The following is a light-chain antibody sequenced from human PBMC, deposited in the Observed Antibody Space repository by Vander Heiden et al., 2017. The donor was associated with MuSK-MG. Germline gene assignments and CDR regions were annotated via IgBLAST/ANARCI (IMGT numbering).Light chain of an antibody. Sequence: EIVIAPSPATLSVSPGERATLSCRASHSVSSNLAWYQQKPGQGPRLLIDRASTRATGIPARFSGSGSGTGFTLTISSLQSEDFAVYFCQQYYDWPYTFGQGTKLEIK. CDR3: QQYYDWPYT. V-gene: IGKV3-15*01. J-gene: IGKJ2*01. CDR1: HSVSSN. CDR2: RAS.